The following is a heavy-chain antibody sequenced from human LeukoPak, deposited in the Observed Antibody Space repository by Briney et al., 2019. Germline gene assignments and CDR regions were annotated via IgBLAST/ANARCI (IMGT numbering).Heavy chain of an antibody. V-gene: IGHV4-39*01. CDR3: AGYYDSSDPFDY. Sequence: SETLSLTCTLSGGSISSSRYYWGWIRHPRGKGLEWIGSIYYSGSTYYNPSLKNRVTISVDTSKNQLSLKLSSVTAANTAVYYCAGYYDSSDPFDYWGQGTLVTVSS. J-gene: IGHJ4*02. CDR2: IYYSGST. CDR1: GGSISSSRYY. D-gene: IGHD3-22*01.